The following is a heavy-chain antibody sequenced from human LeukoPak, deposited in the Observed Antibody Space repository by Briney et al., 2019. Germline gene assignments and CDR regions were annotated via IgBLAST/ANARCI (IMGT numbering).Heavy chain of an antibody. Sequence: ASVKVSCKASGYTFTGYYMHWVRQAPGQGLEWMGWINPNSGGTNYAQKFQGWVTMTRDTFISTAYMELSRLRSDDTAVYYCARQESLYMAVAGTGHFQHWGQGTLVTVSS. V-gene: IGHV1-2*04. CDR1: GYTFTGYY. D-gene: IGHD6-19*01. J-gene: IGHJ1*01. CDR3: ARQESLYMAVAGTGHFQH. CDR2: INPNSGGT.